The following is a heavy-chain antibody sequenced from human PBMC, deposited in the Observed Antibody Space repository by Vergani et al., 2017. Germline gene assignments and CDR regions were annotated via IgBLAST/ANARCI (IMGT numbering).Heavy chain of an antibody. V-gene: IGHV3-48*02. Sequence: QLVESGGGLVQPGGSLRLSCAASGFSFSTYSMNWVRQAPGKGLEWVSYVKCGNRSQYYADSVKGRFTISRDNAKNCLSLQMNSLKDDDTAVYYCAQEYSSSSGRGCGIWGQGTKVTVS. CDR2: VKCGNRSQ. CDR1: GFSFSTYS. D-gene: IGHD6-6*01. CDR3: AQEYSSSSGRGCGI. J-gene: IGHJ3*02.